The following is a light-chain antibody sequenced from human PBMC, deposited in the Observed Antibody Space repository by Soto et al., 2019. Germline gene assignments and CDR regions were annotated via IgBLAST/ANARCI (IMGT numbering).Light chain of an antibody. CDR1: GGSIASGY. Sequence: NFMLTQPHSVSESPGKTVTISCTRSGGSIASGYVQWYRQRPGSAPTTVSYEDNQRPSGVPDRFSGSIDSSSNSASLTISGLQTEDEADYYCQSYHSSYPDVFGTGTKRTVL. CDR2: EDN. V-gene: IGLV6-57*03. J-gene: IGLJ1*01. CDR3: QSYHSSYPDV.